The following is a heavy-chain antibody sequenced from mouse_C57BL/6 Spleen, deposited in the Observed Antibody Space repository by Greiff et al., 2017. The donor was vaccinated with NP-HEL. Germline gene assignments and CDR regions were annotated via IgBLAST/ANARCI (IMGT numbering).Heavy chain of an antibody. D-gene: IGHD2-5*01. J-gene: IGHJ3*01. V-gene: IGHV1-59*01. CDR1: GYTFTSYW. CDR3: ARGRNSNPFAY. CDR2: IDPSDSYT. Sequence: QVQLQQSGAELVRPGTSVKLSCKASGYTFTSYWMHWVKQRPGQGLEWIGVIDPSDSYTNYNQKFKGKATLTVDTSSSTAYMQLSSLTSEDSAVYYCARGRNSNPFAYWGQGTLVTVSA.